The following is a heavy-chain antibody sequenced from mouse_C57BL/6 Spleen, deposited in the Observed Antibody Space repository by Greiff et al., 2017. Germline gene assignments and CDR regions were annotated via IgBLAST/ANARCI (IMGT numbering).Heavy chain of an antibody. J-gene: IGHJ4*01. CDR1: GYTFTSYW. V-gene: IGHV1-7*01. Sequence: VKLVESGAELVKPGASVKLSCKASGYTFTSYWMHWVKQRPGQGLEWIGYINPSSGYTKYNQKFKDKATVTADKSSSTAYMQLSSLTYEDSAVYYCARGPDAMDYWGQVTSVTVSS. CDR3: ARGPDAMDY. CDR2: INPSSGYT.